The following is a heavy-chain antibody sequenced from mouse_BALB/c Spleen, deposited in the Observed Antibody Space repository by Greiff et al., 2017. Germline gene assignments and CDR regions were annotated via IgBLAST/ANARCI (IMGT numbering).Heavy chain of an antibody. Sequence: EVQGVESGGGLVKPGGSLKLSCAASGFTFSSYAMSWVRQTPEKRLEWVASISSGGSTYYPDSVKGRFTISRDNARNILYLQMSSLRSEDTAMYYCARCYYGSSSRDFDVWGAGTTVTVSS. CDR3: ARCYYGSSSRDFDV. CDR2: ISSGGST. V-gene: IGHV5-6-5*01. CDR1: GFTFSSYA. D-gene: IGHD1-1*01. J-gene: IGHJ1*01.